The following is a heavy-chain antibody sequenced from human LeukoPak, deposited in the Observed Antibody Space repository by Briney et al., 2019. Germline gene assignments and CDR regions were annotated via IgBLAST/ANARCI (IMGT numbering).Heavy chain of an antibody. CDR3: AIRRDGYNFDVVDY. CDR1: RYTFTDYY. CDR2: INPNSGGT. J-gene: IGHJ4*02. V-gene: IGHV1-2*02. Sequence: GASVKVSCKASRYTFTDYYIHWVRQAPGQGLEWMGWINPNSGGTNFAQKFQGRVTMTRDTSISTAYMELSRLRSDDTAVYYCAIRRDGYNFDVVDYWGQGTLVTVSS. D-gene: IGHD5-24*01.